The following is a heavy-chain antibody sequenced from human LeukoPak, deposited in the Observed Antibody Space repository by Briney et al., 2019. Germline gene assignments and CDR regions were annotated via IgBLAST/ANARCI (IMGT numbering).Heavy chain of an antibody. D-gene: IGHD1-14*01. J-gene: IGHJ3*02. CDR2: ISSSGSTI. V-gene: IGHV3-48*03. CDR1: GFTFISYE. CDR3: ARANRIGAFDI. Sequence: GGALRLSCAASGFTFISYEMNCVGQAPGKRLEWGSYISSSGSTIYYADSVKGRFTISRDNAKNSLYLQMNSLRAEDTAVYYCARANRIGAFDIWGQGTMVTVSS.